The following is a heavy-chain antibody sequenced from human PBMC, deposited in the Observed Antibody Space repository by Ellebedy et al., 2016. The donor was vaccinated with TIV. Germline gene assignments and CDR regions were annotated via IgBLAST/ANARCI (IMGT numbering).Heavy chain of an antibody. Sequence: MPSETLSLTCTVSGGSISRLSYYCAWIRQPPGKGLEWIGRIYFGGNTYYNPSLKSRVTISVDTSKNQFSLRLTSVTAADTALYYCARLDIVDTTRIDYWGQGTLVTVSS. D-gene: IGHD5-12*01. CDR2: IYFGGNT. V-gene: IGHV4-39*01. CDR1: GGSISRLSYY. J-gene: IGHJ4*02. CDR3: ARLDIVDTTRIDY.